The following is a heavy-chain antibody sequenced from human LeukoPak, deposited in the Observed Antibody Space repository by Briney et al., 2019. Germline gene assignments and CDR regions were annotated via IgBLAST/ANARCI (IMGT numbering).Heavy chain of an antibody. CDR2: VYYDGVT. CDR3: ARHQTPLAVAGPPRYWFDP. D-gene: IGHD6-19*01. J-gene: IGHJ5*02. Sequence: SETLSLTCTVSGGSISSRGFFWGWIRQPPGKGPEWIGSVYYDGVTYYNRSFQSRVTMSLDKSTNRFSLRLSSVTAADTAVYYCARHQTPLAVAGPPRYWFDPWGQGTLVTVSS. V-gene: IGHV4-39*01. CDR1: GGSISSRGFF.